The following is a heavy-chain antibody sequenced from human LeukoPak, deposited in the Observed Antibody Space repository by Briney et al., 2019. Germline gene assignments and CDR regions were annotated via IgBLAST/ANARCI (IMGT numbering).Heavy chain of an antibody. CDR2: ISSSSSYT. V-gene: IGHV3-11*06. Sequence: PGGSLRLSCAASGFTFSDYYMSWIRQAPGKGLEWVSYISSSSSYTNYADSVKGRFTISRDNAKNTLYLQMNSLRAEDTAVYYCARDRGGGDDYWGQGTLVTVSS. CDR3: ARDRGGGDDY. J-gene: IGHJ4*02. D-gene: IGHD3-10*01. CDR1: GFTFSDYY.